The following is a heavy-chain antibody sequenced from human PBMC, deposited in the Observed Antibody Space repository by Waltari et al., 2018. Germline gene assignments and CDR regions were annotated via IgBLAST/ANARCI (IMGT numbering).Heavy chain of an antibody. Sequence: AASGFTFSSYWMSWVRQAPGKGLEWVANIKQDGSEKYYVDSVKGRFTISRDNAKNSLYLQMNSLRAEYTAVYYCARDRYVGDYWGQGTLVTVSS. CDR1: GFTFSSYW. J-gene: IGHJ4*02. V-gene: IGHV3-7*01. D-gene: IGHD5-12*01. CDR2: IKQDGSEK. CDR3: ARDRYVGDY.